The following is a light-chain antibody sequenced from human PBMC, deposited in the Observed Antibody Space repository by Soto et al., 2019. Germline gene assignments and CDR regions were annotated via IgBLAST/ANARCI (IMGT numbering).Light chain of an antibody. J-gene: IGLJ3*02. CDR1: SSNIGNNY. CDR3: ATWESSLCAV. Sequence: QSVLTQPPSVSAAPGQKVTISCSGSSSNIGNNYVSWYQQLPGTAPKLLMYDNNKRPSGIPDRFSGSKSGTSATLGITGLQTGDEADYYCATWESSLCAVFGGGTKVTVL. V-gene: IGLV1-51*01. CDR2: DNN.